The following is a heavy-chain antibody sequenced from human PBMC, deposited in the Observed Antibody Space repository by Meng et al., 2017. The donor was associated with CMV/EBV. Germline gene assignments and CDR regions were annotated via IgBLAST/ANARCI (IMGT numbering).Heavy chain of an antibody. CDR2: IYYSGST. J-gene: IGHJ6*03. V-gene: IGHV4-30-4*08. Sequence: VRLPESGPGRVTPSQTLSPTCTLSCGSISSGDYYWSWIRQPPGKGLEWIGYIYYSGSTYYHPSLKSRVTISVDTSKNQFSLKLSSVTAADTAVYYCARAPAAYYYYYYMDVWGKGTTVTVSS. CDR1: CGSISSGDYY. D-gene: IGHD2-2*01. CDR3: ARAPAAYYYYYYMDV.